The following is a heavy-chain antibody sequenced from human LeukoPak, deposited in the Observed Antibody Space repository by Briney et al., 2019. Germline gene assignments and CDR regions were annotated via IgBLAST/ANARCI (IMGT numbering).Heavy chain of an antibody. J-gene: IGHJ4*02. CDR2: INSDGSST. Sequence: SGGSLRLSCAASGFTFSSYWMHWVRQAPGKGLVWVSHINSDGSSTSYADSVKGRFTISRDNTKNTLYLQMNSLRAEDTAVYYCTSVYGGNLPFDYWGQGTLVTVSS. V-gene: IGHV3-74*01. CDR1: GFTFSSYW. CDR3: TSVYGGNLPFDY. D-gene: IGHD4-23*01.